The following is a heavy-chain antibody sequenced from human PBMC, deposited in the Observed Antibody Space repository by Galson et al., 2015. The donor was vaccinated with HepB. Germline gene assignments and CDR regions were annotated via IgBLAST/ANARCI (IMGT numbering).Heavy chain of an antibody. CDR2: IYPGDSVI. J-gene: IGHJ3*02. CDR1: GYRFTNYW. V-gene: IGHV5-51*03. D-gene: IGHD1-26*01. Sequence: QSGAEVKKPGESLKISCKGSGYRFTNYWIAWVRQMPGKGLEWMGIIYPGDSVIRYSPSFQAQVTISADKSISTAYLQWSSLKASDTAMYYCASGPLGSRDAFDIWGQGTMVTVSS. CDR3: ASGPLGSRDAFDI.